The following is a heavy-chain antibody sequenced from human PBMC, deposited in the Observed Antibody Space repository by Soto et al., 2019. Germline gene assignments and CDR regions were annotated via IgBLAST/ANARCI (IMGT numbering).Heavy chain of an antibody. J-gene: IGHJ5*01. CDR3: APDLPPHSARTPPSLNS. CDR1: GGSFSTYG. Sequence: QVQLVQSGAEVKKPGSSVKVSCKASGGSFSTYGINWVRLAPGQGLEWMGGIIPKFGPTNYAQKFRGRVTVTADQSTNTSYMELNYLRPEHTPVYVCAPDLPPHSARTPPSLNSRGQGSLSTAS. V-gene: IGHV1-69*13. D-gene: IGHD6-6*01. CDR2: IIPKFGPT.